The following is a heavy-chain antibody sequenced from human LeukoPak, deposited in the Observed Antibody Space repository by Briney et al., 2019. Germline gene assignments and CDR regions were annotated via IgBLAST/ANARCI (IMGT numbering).Heavy chain of an antibody. CDR2: VYHNGET. CDR1: GYSITTNYY. D-gene: IGHD1-26*01. Sequence: SETLSLTCTVSGYSITTNYYWAWIRHSPGTGLEWIGSVYHNGETYYNPSLKSRVIISVDTSKNEFSLRPTSVTAADTAVYYCVTPRSWELSDMAVWGKGTTVIVSS. J-gene: IGHJ6*03. V-gene: IGHV4-38-2*02. CDR3: VTPRSWELSDMAV.